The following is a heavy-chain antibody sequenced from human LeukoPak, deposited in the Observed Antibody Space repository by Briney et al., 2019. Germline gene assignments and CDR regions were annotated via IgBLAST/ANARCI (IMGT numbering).Heavy chain of an antibody. CDR1: GFTYSSYA. CDR3: AKDLYSSGWFGDHYYYGMDV. V-gene: IGHV3-23*01. CDR2: ISGSGGST. Sequence: PGGSVRLSCAASGFTYSSYAMSWVRQAPGKGLEGVAAISGSGGSTYYADSVKGRFTISRDNSKNTLYLQMNSLRAEDTAVYYCAKDLYSSGWFGDHYYYGMDVWGQGTTVTVSS. D-gene: IGHD6-19*01. J-gene: IGHJ6*02.